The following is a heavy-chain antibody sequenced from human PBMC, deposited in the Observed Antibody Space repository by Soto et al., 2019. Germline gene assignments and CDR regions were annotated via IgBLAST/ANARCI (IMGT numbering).Heavy chain of an antibody. J-gene: IGHJ4*02. Sequence: QVQLVESGGGVVQPGRSLRLSCAASGFTFSSYGMHWVRQAPGKGLEWVAVIWYDGRNKYYADSVKGRFTISRDNSKNTLYLQMNSLRAEDTAVYYCARDECWGSNTSCQEFDYWGQGTLVTVSS. CDR3: ARDECWGSNTSCQEFDY. V-gene: IGHV3-33*01. CDR1: GFTFSSYG. CDR2: IWYDGRNK. D-gene: IGHD2-2*01.